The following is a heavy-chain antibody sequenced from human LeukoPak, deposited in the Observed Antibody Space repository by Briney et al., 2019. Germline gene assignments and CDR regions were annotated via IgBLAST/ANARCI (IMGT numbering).Heavy chain of an antibody. CDR3: AGDGSGGSTQYNWFDP. V-gene: IGHV3-7*01. J-gene: IGHJ5*02. D-gene: IGHD1-26*01. CDR1: GFTFSRYW. Sequence: GSLRLSCAASGFTFSRYWMNWVRLAPGKGLEWVANIKQDGSQKYYVDSVKGRFTISRDNAKNSLYLQMNSLRAEDTAVYYCAGDGSGGSTQYNWFDPWGQGTLVTVSS. CDR2: IKQDGSQK.